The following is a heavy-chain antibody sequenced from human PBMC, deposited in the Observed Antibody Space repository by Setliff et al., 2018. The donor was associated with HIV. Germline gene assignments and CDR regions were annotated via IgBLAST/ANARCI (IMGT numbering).Heavy chain of an antibody. J-gene: IGHJ4*02. V-gene: IGHV4-59*11. CDR1: GDSISSQF. CDR3: ARKPGFCSGGGCRGYFDY. D-gene: IGHD2-15*01. CDR2: FYYSGST. Sequence: SETLSLTCTVSGDSISSQFWSWIRQSPGKRLEWIGNFYYSGSTNYNPSLRSRATISVDTTKNQFSLKLSSVTAADTAVYYCARKPGFCSGGGCRGYFDYWGQGTLVTVSS.